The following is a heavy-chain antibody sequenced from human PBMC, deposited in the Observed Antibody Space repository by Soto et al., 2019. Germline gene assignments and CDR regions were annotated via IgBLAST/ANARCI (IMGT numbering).Heavy chain of an antibody. J-gene: IGHJ4*02. CDR3: AREGYNFGPFDY. Sequence: SETLSLTCTVSGGSLSSYYWSWIRRPPGMGLEWIASISYSGTTNYNSALKSRVTISIDTSKNQFSLKFNSVTAADTAVYYCAREGYNFGPFDYWGQGALVTVSS. CDR1: GGSLSSYY. D-gene: IGHD5-18*01. CDR2: ISYSGTT. V-gene: IGHV4-59*01.